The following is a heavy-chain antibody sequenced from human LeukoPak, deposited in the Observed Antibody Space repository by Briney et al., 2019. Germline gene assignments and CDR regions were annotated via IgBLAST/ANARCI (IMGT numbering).Heavy chain of an antibody. CDR1: GYTFTRYY. Sequence: ASVKVSCTASGYTFTRYYMHWVRQAPGQGLEWMGIINPSGGSTSYAQKFQGRVTMTRDTSTSTVYMELSSLRSEDTAVYYCARSPRSSGWYGWWFDPWGQGTLVTVSS. D-gene: IGHD6-19*01. J-gene: IGHJ5*02. CDR3: ARSPRSSGWYGWWFDP. V-gene: IGHV1-46*03. CDR2: INPSGGST.